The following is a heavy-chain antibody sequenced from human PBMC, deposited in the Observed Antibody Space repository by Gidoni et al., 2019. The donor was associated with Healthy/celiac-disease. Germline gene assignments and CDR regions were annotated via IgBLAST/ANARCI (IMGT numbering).Heavy chain of an antibody. V-gene: IGHV5-10-1*03. Sequence: EVQRVQSGAEAKKHGESPRITCKGSGCSCPSYWISWERPTPGKGLEWRGRIAPSDSYTNYSPAFQGHVTISADKSISTAYLQWSSLKASDTAMYYCASHPTGYDSSAVAFDIWGQGTMVTVSS. J-gene: IGHJ3*02. CDR3: ASHPTGYDSSAVAFDI. CDR2: IAPSDSYT. D-gene: IGHD3-22*01. CDR1: GCSCPSYW.